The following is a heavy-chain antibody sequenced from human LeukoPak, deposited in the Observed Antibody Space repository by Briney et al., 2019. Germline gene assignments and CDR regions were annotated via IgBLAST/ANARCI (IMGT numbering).Heavy chain of an antibody. Sequence: PGGSLRLSCSASGFTFSSYGMHWVRQAPGKGLEWVAVIPYDGSNEYYADSVKGRFTISRDNSKNTLYLQMNSLRAEDTAVYYCAKDRVNYYDSSGYYYYFDYWGQGTLVTVSS. CDR1: GFTFSSYG. CDR2: IPYDGSNE. D-gene: IGHD3-22*01. J-gene: IGHJ4*02. V-gene: IGHV3-30*18. CDR3: AKDRVNYYDSSGYYYYFDY.